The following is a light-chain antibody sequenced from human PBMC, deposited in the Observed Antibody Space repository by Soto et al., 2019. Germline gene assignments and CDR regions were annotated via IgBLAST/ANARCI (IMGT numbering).Light chain of an antibody. J-gene: IGKJ2*01. V-gene: IGKV1-5*01. Sequence: DIQMTQSPSTLSASVGDRVTITCRASQSISNWLAWYQQKPGKAPKLLISGASSLESGVPSRFSGSGSGTEFTLTLSSRQPDDFATYYCQQYDSYSYTFGQGTKLEIK. CDR1: QSISNW. CDR2: GAS. CDR3: QQYDSYSYT.